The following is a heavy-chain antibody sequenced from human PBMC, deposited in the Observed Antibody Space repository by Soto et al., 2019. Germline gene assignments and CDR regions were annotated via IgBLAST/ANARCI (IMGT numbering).Heavy chain of an antibody. CDR1: GGSLSDSF. Sequence: SETLSLTCTVSGGSLSDSFWNWIRQPPGKGLEWIGEINHSGNTNSNPSLKSRVTISVDTSKNQFSLKLTSVTAADTAVYYCAIDRLYSGSWYEIDYWGQGTLVTVSS. J-gene: IGHJ4*02. CDR2: INHSGNT. CDR3: AIDRLYSGSWYEIDY. D-gene: IGHD6-13*01. V-gene: IGHV4-34*01.